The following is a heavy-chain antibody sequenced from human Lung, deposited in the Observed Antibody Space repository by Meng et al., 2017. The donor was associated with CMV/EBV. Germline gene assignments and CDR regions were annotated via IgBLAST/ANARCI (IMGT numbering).Heavy chain of an antibody. D-gene: IGHD1-26*01. CDR2: INHSGST. J-gene: IGHJ6*02. V-gene: IGHV4-34*01. Sequence: SETXSLXCAVYGGSFSGYYWSWIRQPPGKGLEWIGEINHSGSTNYNPSLKSRVTISVDTSKNQFSLKLSSVTAADTAVYYCARAPIVGATRAWFYYGMDVWXQGTTVTVSS. CDR1: GGSFSGYY. CDR3: ARAPIVGATRAWFYYGMDV.